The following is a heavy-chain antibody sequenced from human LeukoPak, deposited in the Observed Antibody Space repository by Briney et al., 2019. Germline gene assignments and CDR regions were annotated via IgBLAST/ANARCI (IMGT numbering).Heavy chain of an antibody. CDR2: IYYSGST. CDR3: ARDGTQRGYSYAFDI. J-gene: IGHJ3*02. Sequence: SQTLSLTCTVSGGSISSVDYYWSWIRQPPGKGLEWIGYIYYSGSTYYNPSLKSRVTISVDTSKNQFSLKLSSVTAADTAVYYCARDGTQRGYSYAFDIWGQGTMVTVSS. V-gene: IGHV4-30-4*08. D-gene: IGHD5-18*01. CDR1: GGSISSVDYY.